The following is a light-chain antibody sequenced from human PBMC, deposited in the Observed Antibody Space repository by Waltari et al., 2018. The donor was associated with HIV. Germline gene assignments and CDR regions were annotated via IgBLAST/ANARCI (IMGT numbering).Light chain of an antibody. Sequence: DIQLTQSPSFLSASVGDRVTITCRASQGISSYLAWYQQKPGKAPKLLIYAASTLQRGVQSRFSGSGSGTEFPLTISSLQPEDFATYYCQQLNSYPRTFGQGTKLEIK. CDR2: AAS. CDR3: QQLNSYPRT. V-gene: IGKV1-9*01. J-gene: IGKJ2*01. CDR1: QGISSY.